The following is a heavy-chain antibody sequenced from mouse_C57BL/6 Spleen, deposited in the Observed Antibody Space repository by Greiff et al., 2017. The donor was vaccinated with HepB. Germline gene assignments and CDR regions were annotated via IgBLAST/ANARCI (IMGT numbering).Heavy chain of an antibody. Sequence: EVQLQQSGPELVKPGASVKISCKASGYTFTDYYMNWVKQSHGKSLEWIGDINPNNGGTSYNQKFKGKATLTVDKSSSTAYMELRSLTSEDSAVYYCARGNYERVYYAMDYWGQGTSVTVSS. CDR3: ARGNYERVYYAMDY. V-gene: IGHV1-26*01. CDR1: GYTFTDYY. D-gene: IGHD2-1*01. CDR2: INPNNGGT. J-gene: IGHJ4*01.